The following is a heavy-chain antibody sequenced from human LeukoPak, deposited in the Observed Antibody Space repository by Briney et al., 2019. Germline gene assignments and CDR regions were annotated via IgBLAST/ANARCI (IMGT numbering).Heavy chain of an antibody. Sequence: PGGSLRLSCAASGFTSSSYGMHWVRQAPGKGLEWVAVISYDGSNKCYADSVKGRFTISRDNSKNTLYLQMNSLRAEDTAVYYCAKDRGHEFDYWGQGTLVTVSS. CDR1: GFTSSSYG. CDR3: AKDRGHEFDY. V-gene: IGHV3-30*18. CDR2: ISYDGSNK. D-gene: IGHD3-10*01. J-gene: IGHJ4*02.